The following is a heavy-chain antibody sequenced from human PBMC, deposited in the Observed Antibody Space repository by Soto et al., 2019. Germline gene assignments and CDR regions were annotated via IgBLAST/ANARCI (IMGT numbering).Heavy chain of an antibody. CDR2: FDPEDGET. J-gene: IGHJ4*02. D-gene: IGHD1-20*01. CDR1: GYTLTELS. Sequence: SVKVSCKVSGYTLTELSMHWVRQAPGKGLEWMGGFDPEDGETIYAQKFQGRVTMTEDTSTDTAYMELSSLRSEDTAVYYCATELITGTPARVLDYWGQGTLVTVSS. CDR3: ATELITGTPARVLDY. V-gene: IGHV1-24*01.